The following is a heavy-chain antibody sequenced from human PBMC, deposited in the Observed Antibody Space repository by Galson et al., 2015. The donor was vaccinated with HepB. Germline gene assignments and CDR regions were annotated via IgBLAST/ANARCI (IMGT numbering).Heavy chain of an antibody. CDR2: IKQDGSEK. D-gene: IGHD3-9*01. CDR1: GFTFSSYW. J-gene: IGHJ4*02. CDR3: ARVVYGISTHYYLDY. Sequence: SLRLSCAASGFTFSSYWMTWVRQAPGKGLEWVANIKQDGSEKYYVGSVQGRFTISRDNAKNSLYLQMNSLRAEDTAVYYCARVVYGISTHYYLDYWGQGTLVTVSS. V-gene: IGHV3-7*03.